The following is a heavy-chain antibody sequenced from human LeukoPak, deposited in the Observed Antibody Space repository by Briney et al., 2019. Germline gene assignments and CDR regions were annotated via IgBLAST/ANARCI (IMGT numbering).Heavy chain of an antibody. CDR2: IYSGGST. Sequence: GGSLRLSCAASGFTVSSNYMSWVRQAPGKGLEWVSVIYSGGSTYYADSVKGRFTISRDNSKNTLYLQMNSLRAEDTAVYYCARSTVTPDGGDAFDIWGQGTMVTVSS. CDR3: ARSTVTPDGGDAFDI. J-gene: IGHJ3*02. V-gene: IGHV3-53*01. CDR1: GFTVSSNY. D-gene: IGHD4-17*01.